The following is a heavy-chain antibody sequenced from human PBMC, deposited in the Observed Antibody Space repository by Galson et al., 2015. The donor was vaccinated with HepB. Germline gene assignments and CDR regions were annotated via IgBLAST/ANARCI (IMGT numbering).Heavy chain of an antibody. CDR3: ARDLGVTTFGEGAFDI. CDR1: GFAFSTYT. D-gene: IGHD3-10*02. Sequence: SLRLSCAASGFAFSTYTMNWVRQAPGKGLEWVSSISSSGAYIYYADSLKGRFTISRDNAKNSLYLQMNSLRVEDTAVYYCARDLGVTTFGEGAFDIWGQGTMVTVSS. V-gene: IGHV3-21*01. CDR2: ISSSGAYI. J-gene: IGHJ3*02.